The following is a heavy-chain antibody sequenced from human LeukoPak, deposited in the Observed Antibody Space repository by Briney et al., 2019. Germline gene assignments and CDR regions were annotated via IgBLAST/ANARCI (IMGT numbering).Heavy chain of an antibody. V-gene: IGHV3-23*01. Sequence: TGGSLRLSCAASGFTFSSYAMSWVRQAPGKGLEWVSAISGSGGSTYYADSVKVRFTISRDNSKNTLYLQMNSLRAEDTAVYYCAKVDYDFWSGYSGYYYYYMDVWGKGTTVTVSS. J-gene: IGHJ6*03. D-gene: IGHD3-3*01. CDR3: AKVDYDFWSGYSGYYYYYMDV. CDR2: ISGSGGST. CDR1: GFTFSSYA.